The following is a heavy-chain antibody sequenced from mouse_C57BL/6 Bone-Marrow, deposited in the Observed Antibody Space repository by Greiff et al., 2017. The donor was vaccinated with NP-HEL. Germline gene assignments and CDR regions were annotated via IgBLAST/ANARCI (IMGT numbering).Heavy chain of an antibody. CDR2: IFPGGGNT. CDR1: GYTFSSYW. Sequence: QVQLQQSGAELVKPGASVKLSCKASGYTFSSYWIEWVKQRPGNGLEWIGAIFPGGGNTNYTEKFKGKATFTADNSSNTAYLQLSSLTTEYSAIYYCASSWDLSVFAYWVQGTVATVSA. J-gene: IGHJ3*01. V-gene: IGHV1-9*01. CDR3: ASSWDLSVFAY. D-gene: IGHD4-1*01.